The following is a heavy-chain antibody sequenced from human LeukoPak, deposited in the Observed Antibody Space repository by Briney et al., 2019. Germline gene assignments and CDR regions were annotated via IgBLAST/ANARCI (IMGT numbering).Heavy chain of an antibody. CDR2: IYYTGST. CDR1: GGSISSSY. J-gene: IGHJ3*02. D-gene: IGHD6-13*01. Sequence: PSETPSLTCTVSGGSISSSYWSWLRQPPGKGLEWIGCIYYTGSTNYNSSLKSRVTISLDTSRNQFSLKVTSVTAADTAVYYCTREYSSNAFEIWGQGRMVTVSS. V-gene: IGHV4-59*01. CDR3: TREYSSNAFEI.